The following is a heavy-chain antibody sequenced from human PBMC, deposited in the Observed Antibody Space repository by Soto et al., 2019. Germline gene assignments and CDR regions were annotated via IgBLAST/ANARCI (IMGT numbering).Heavy chain of an antibody. Sequence: QVHLVQSGAEVKRPGASVKVSCKGSGYTFTTYGITWVRQAPGQGLEWVGWISAHNGNTNYAQKLQGRVTVTRDTSTSTAYMELRSLRSDDTAVYYCARGRYGDYWGQGVLVTVSS. J-gene: IGHJ4*02. V-gene: IGHV1-18*01. CDR1: GYTFTTYG. CDR2: ISAHNGNT. D-gene: IGHD1-1*01. CDR3: ARGRYGDY.